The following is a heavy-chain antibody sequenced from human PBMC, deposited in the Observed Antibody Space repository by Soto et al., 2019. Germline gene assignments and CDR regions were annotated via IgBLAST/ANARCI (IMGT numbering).Heavy chain of an antibody. D-gene: IGHD2-15*01. CDR1: GGTFSSYA. V-gene: IGHV1-69*01. J-gene: IGHJ6*02. Sequence: QVQLVQSGAEVKKPGSSVKVSCKASGGTFSSYAISWVRQAPGQGLEWMGGIIPIFGTANYAPKFQRRVTITADESTSTAYMELSSLRSEDTAVYYCARGGDIVVVVAERGMDVWGQGTTVTVSS. CDR2: IIPIFGTA. CDR3: ARGGDIVVVVAERGMDV.